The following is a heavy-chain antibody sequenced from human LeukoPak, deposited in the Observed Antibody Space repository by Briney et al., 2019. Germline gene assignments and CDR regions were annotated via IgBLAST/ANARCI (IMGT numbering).Heavy chain of an antibody. CDR2: ISNSGSTI. CDR1: GFTFSVYY. D-gene: IGHD4-23*01. CDR3: ARDRTTVVTPLCY. V-gene: IGHV3-11*01. J-gene: IGHJ4*02. Sequence: GGSLRLSCAASGFTFSVYYMSWIRQAPGKGLEWVGYISNSGSTIYYADSVRGRFTIYRDNAKTSLYLQMNSLRAEDTAVYYCARDRTTVVTPLCYWGQGTLVTVSS.